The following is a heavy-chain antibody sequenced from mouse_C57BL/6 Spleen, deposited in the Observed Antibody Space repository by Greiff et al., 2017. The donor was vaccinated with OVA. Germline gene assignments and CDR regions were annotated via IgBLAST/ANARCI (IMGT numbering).Heavy chain of an antibody. CDR1: GYAFSSSW. D-gene: IGHD3-2*01. CDR2: IYPGDGDT. J-gene: IGHJ3*01. V-gene: IGHV1-82*01. Sequence: QVQLQQSGPELVKPGASVKISCKASGYAFSSSWMNWVKQRPGKGLEWIGRIYPGDGDTNYNGKFKGKATLTADKSSSTAYMQLSSLTSEDSAVYFCASPRQLSWFAYWGQGTLVTVSA. CDR3: ASPRQLSWFAY.